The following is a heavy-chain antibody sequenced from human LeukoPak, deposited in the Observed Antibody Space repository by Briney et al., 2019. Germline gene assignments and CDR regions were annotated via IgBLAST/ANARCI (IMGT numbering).Heavy chain of an antibody. J-gene: IGHJ6*03. D-gene: IGHD3-10*01. CDR2: INHSGST. CDR1: GGSISSSNW. CDR3: ARVVQSYYGSGSYYKTSYYYYYMDV. Sequence: SETLSLTCAVSGGSISSSNWWSWVRQPPGKGLEWIGEINHSGSTNYNPSLKSRVTISVDTSKNQFSLKLSSVTAADTAVYYCARVVQSYYGSGSYYKTSYYYYYMDVWGKGTTVTVSS. V-gene: IGHV4-4*02.